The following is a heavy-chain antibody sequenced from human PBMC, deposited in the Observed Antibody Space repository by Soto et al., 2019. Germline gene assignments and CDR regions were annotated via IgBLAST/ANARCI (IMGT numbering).Heavy chain of an antibody. CDR3: ARVVMTTVAASYYYGMDV. CDR1: GGTFSSYA. Sequence: QVQLVQSGAEVKKPGSSVTVSCKASGGTFSSYAISWVRQAPGQGLEWMGRIIPFIGTANYAQKFQGRVTITAEESTSTAYMELTSLGSEDTAVDYCARVVMTTVAASYYYGMDVWGQGTTVAVSS. D-gene: IGHD4-4*01. V-gene: IGHV1-69*18. J-gene: IGHJ6*02. CDR2: IIPFIGTA.